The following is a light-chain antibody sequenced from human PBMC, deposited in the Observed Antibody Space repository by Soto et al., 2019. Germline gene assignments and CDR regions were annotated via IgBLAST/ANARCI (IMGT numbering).Light chain of an antibody. CDR2: EGT. CDR3: CSYAGSSIFI. CDR1: SSDVGVYNL. V-gene: IGLV2-23*03. J-gene: IGLJ2*01. Sequence: QSALTQPASVSGSPGQSITISCTGTSSDVGVYNLVSWYQQHPGKAPKLMIYEGTKRPSGFSNRFSGSKSGNTASLTISGLQAEAEADYHCCSYAGSSIFIFGGGTKLTVL.